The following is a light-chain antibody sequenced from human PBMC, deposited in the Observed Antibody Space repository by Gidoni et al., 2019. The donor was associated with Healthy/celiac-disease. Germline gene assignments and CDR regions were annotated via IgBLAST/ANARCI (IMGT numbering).Light chain of an antibody. Sequence: DLQMTQSPSTRSASVGDRVTITCRASQSISSWLAWYQQKPGKTPKLLIYKAYSLESGVPSRFSSSGSGTEFTLTISSLQADDVATYYCQQYNSYPLTFGGGTRVEIK. V-gene: IGKV1-5*03. CDR3: QQYNSYPLT. J-gene: IGKJ4*01. CDR1: QSISSW. CDR2: KAY.